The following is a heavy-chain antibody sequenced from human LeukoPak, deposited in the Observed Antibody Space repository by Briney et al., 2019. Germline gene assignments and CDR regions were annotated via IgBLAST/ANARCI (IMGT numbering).Heavy chain of an antibody. V-gene: IGHV4-59*01. J-gene: IGHJ6*02. D-gene: IGHD4-17*01. CDR1: GGSISSYY. Sequence: PSYTLFLPCTVSGGSISSYYWRWIRQSAGKGLEWMGCIYYIWCTNYNPSLKSRVTISVDPSKNQLSLKLRSVTAADSAVYYCAREDPQTTVPEGMDVWGQGTTVTVSS. CDR3: AREDPQTTVPEGMDV. CDR2: IYYIWCT.